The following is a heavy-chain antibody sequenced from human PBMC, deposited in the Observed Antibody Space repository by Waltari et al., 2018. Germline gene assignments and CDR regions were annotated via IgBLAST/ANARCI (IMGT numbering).Heavy chain of an antibody. Sequence: QVQLQESSPGLVKPSVTLSLTCAVSGYSIRRGYFWGWTRPPPGTGLDWIVSNYHSGSTYYSPSLKSRVTISGDTSKNRCALKLSSVTAADTAVYYCARVFSVRGVIITYYYGMDVWGQGTTVTVSS. CDR1: GYSIRRGYF. D-gene: IGHD3-10*01. J-gene: IGHJ6*02. CDR2: NYHSGST. V-gene: IGHV4-38-2*01. CDR3: ARVFSVRGVIITYYYGMDV.